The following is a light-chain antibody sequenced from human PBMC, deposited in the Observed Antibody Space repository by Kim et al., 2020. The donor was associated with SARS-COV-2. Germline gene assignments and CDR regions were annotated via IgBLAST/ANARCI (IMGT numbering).Light chain of an antibody. Sequence: EIVLTQSPGTLSLSPGERATLSCRASQSVSSSYLAWYQQKPGQAPRLLIHGASSRATGIPDRISGSGSGTDFTITISRLEPEDFAVYYCQQYGSSPRTFGQGTKVDIK. CDR3: QQYGSSPRT. J-gene: IGKJ1*01. CDR2: GAS. V-gene: IGKV3-20*01. CDR1: QSVSSSY.